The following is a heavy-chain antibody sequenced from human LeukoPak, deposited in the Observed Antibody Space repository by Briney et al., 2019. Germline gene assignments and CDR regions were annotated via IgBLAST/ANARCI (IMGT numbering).Heavy chain of an antibody. Sequence: KPSETLSLTCAVSGYSISSGYYWGWIRQPPGKGLEGIGRIYHSGSTYYNPSLKSRVTISVDTSKNLFSLKLSSVTAADTAVYYCARDYSNYVRGFDYWGQGTLVTVSS. CDR2: IYHSGST. CDR1: GYSISSGYY. D-gene: IGHD4-11*01. CDR3: ARDYSNYVRGFDY. V-gene: IGHV4-38-2*01. J-gene: IGHJ4*02.